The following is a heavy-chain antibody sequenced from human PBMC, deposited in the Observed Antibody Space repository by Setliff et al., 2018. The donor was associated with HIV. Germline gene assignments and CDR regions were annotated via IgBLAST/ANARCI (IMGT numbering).Heavy chain of an antibody. J-gene: IGHJ4*02. Sequence: PGGSLRLSCAASGFTFSDHYMDWVRQAPGKGLEWIGSIYYSGRTYYNPSLKSRVTISVDTSKNQFSLKLSSVTAADTAVYYCATHGAQWGQGTLVTVSS. D-gene: IGHD1-26*01. CDR1: GFTFSDHY. CDR3: ATHGAQ. V-gene: IGHV4-39*01. CDR2: IYYSGRT.